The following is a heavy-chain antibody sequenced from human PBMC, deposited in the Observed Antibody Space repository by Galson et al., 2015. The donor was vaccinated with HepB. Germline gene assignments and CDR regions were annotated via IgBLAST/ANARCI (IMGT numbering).Heavy chain of an antibody. J-gene: IGHJ4*02. CDR1: GGTFNTFI. CDR3: ARASSAYCSTSSCYANDY. CDR2: IIPRLGFS. D-gene: IGHD2-2*01. Sequence: SVKVSCKASGGTFNTFIFSWVRQAPGQGLEWMGSIIPRLGFSNYAQNFQGRLTITADDSTSTAFMELSSLRSEDTALYYCARASSAYCSTSSCYANDYWGQGTLVTVS. V-gene: IGHV1-69*02.